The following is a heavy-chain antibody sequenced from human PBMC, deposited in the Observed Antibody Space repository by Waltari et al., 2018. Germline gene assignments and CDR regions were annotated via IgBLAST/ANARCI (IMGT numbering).Heavy chain of an antibody. J-gene: IGHJ4*02. V-gene: IGHV4-59*01. CDR2: IYYSGST. Sequence: GPISSYYWGWIRQPPGKGLEWIGYIYYSGSTNYNPSLKSRVTISVDTSKNQFSLKLSSVTAADTAVYYCAIGAVAGSDYWGQGTLVTVSS. D-gene: IGHD6-19*01. CDR1: GPISSYY. CDR3: AIGAVAGSDY.